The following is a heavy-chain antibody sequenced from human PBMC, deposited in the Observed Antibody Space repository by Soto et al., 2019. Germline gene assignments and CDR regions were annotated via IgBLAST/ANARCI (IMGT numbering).Heavy chain of an antibody. D-gene: IGHD2-2*01. CDR3: ARGQINVPAAMRALDY. CDR1: GYTFTCYY. Sequence: ASVKVSCKASGYTFTCYYMHWVRQAPGQGLEWMGWINPNSGGTNYAQKFQGWVTMTRDTSISTAYMELSRLRSDDTAVYYCARGQINVPAAMRALDYWGQGTLVTVSX. CDR2: INPNSGGT. V-gene: IGHV1-2*04. J-gene: IGHJ4*02.